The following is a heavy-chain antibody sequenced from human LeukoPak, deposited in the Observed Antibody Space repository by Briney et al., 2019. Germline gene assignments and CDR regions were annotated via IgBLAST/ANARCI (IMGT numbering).Heavy chain of an antibody. D-gene: IGHD1-26*01. CDR3: ARLGGSYYTY. J-gene: IGHJ4*02. CDR2: IKQVGGEK. Sequence: PGGSLRLSCVASGFSFSSYWMSWVRQAAGKGLEWVANIKQVGGEKYYVDSVKGRLTISRDNAKNSLFLQMNSLRVEDTAVYYCARLGGSYYTYWGRGTLVTVSS. CDR1: GFSFSSYW. V-gene: IGHV3-7*01.